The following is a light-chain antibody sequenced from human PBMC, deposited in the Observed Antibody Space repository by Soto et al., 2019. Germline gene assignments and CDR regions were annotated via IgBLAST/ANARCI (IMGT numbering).Light chain of an antibody. J-gene: IGLJ3*02. CDR1: SSDIGGYKY. CDR2: EVS. CDR3: AAWDDSLTAWV. Sequence: QSVLTQPASVSGSLGQSITISCTGTSSDIGGYKYVSWYQQHPGKAPKLIIFEVSNRPSGVSDRFSGSNSGNTASLTISGLQAEDEADYYCAAWDDSLTAWVFGGGTKLTVL. V-gene: IGLV2-14*01.